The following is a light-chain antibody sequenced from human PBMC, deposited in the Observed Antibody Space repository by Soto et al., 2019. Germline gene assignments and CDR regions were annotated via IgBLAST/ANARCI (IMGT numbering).Light chain of an antibody. CDR3: SSYTTSGTLV. V-gene: IGLV1-40*01. CDR2: GNR. J-gene: IGLJ2*01. Sequence: QSVLTQPPSVSGAPGQRVTLSCTGNTSNLGAGYDVHWYQQLPGAAPKLVIFGNRNRPSGVPERFSGSKSGTSASLAITGLQAEDEADYYCSSYTTSGTLVFGGGTKVTVL. CDR1: TSNLGAGYD.